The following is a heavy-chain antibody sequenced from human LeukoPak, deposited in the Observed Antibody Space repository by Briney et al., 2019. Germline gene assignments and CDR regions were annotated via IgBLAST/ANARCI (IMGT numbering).Heavy chain of an antibody. D-gene: IGHD6-25*01. CDR1: QFTFSNYW. CDR3: ARDVSGEYDSASRIHLDS. V-gene: IGHV3-7*01. J-gene: IGHJ4*02. Sequence: GGSLRLSCAASQFTFSNYWMSWVRQAPGKGLERVANIKQDGSERKYVDSVKGRFIISRDNAKKSLFLQLNSLRAEDTAVYYCARDVSGEYDSASRIHLDSWGQGTLVSVSS. CDR2: IKQDGSER.